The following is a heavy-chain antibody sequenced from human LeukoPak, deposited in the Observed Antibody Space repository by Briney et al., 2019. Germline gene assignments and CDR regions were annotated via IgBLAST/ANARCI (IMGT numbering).Heavy chain of an antibody. D-gene: IGHD1-26*01. CDR1: GLTFSSYW. CDR2: IKQDGSEK. V-gene: IGHV3-7*01. J-gene: IGHJ4*02. CDR3: ARGVGATSADYFDY. Sequence: GGSLRLSCAASGLTFSSYWMSWVRQAPGKGLEWVANIKQDGSEKYYVDSVKGRFTISRDNAKNSLYLQMNSLRAEDTAVYYCARGVGATSADYFDYWGQGTLVTVSS.